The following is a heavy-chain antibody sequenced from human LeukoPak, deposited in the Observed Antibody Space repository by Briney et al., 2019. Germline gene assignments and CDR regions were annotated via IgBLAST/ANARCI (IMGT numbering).Heavy chain of an antibody. CDR3: ATHDLRVGGPYYFDY. V-gene: IGHV4-39*01. J-gene: IGHJ4*02. D-gene: IGHD3-22*01. CDR2: FYYSGGP. CDR1: GDSIMGTGFY. Sequence: SETLSLTCIVSGDSIMGTGFYWGWVRQPPGKGLEWIGSFYYSGGPRYDSSLAGRITISGDTSKNQVSLKMTSVTAADTAVYYCATHDLRVGGPYYFDYWGQGALVTVSS.